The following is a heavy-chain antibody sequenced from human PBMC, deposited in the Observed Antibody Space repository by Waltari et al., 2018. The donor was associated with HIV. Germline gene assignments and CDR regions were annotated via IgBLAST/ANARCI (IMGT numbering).Heavy chain of an antibody. CDR2: ISYDGSNK. CDR3: ARDHDY. J-gene: IGHJ4*02. V-gene: IGHV3-30*04. Sequence: QVQLVESGGGVVQPGRSLTLSCAASGFNFTSYAMHWVRQAPGKGLEWVAVISYDGSNKYYADSVKGRFTISRDNSKNTLDLQMNSLRAEDTAVYYCARDHDYWGQGTLVTVSS. CDR1: GFNFTSYA.